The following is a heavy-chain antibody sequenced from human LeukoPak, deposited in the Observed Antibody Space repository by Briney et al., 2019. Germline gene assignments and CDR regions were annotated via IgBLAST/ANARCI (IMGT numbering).Heavy chain of an antibody. CDR1: GYSFTSYW. Sequence: GESLKISCQGSGYSFTSYWIGWVRQTPGKGLEWMGVIYPGDSRTRYNPSFEGQVTISADKSITTAYLQWSSLKASDTAIYYCACREFYSPWPGPWGQGTLVTVSS. CDR2: IYPGDSRT. CDR3: ACREFYSPWPGP. V-gene: IGHV5-51*01. J-gene: IGHJ5*02. D-gene: IGHD5-18*01.